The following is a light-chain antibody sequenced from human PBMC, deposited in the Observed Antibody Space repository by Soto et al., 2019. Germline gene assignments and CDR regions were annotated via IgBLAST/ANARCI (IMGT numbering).Light chain of an antibody. J-gene: IGKJ4*01. Sequence: EIVMTQSPATLSVSPGERATLSCRASQSVSSDLVWYQQKAGQAPRLLTYDTSTRATGIPARFSGSGSGTEFTLTISSLQSEDSAVYHCQQYNKWPLTFGGGTKVDIK. CDR2: DTS. V-gene: IGKV3-15*01. CDR3: QQYNKWPLT. CDR1: QSVSSD.